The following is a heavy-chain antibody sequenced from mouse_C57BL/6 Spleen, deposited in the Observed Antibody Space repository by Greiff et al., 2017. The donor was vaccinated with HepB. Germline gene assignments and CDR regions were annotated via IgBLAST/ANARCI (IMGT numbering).Heavy chain of an antibody. J-gene: IGHJ3*01. CDR2: IDPETGGT. Sequence: VQLVESGAELVRPGASVTLSCKASGYTFTDYEMHWVKQTPVHGLEWIGAIDPETGGTAYNQKFKGKAILTADKSSSTAYMELRSLTSEDSAVYYCTRPLPLFAYWGQGTLVTVSA. CDR1: GYTFTDYE. D-gene: IGHD2-1*01. V-gene: IGHV1-15*01. CDR3: TRPLPLFAY.